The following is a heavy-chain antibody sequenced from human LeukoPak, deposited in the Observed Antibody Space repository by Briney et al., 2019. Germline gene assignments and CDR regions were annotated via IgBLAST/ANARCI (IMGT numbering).Heavy chain of an antibody. Sequence: SVKVSCKASGGTFSSYAISWVRQAPGQELEWMGRIISIFGTANFAQKFQGRVTLTVDKSTSTDYMELSSLRSEDTAVYYCARRSRITIFGVVIRGAFDIWGQGTMVTV. V-gene: IGHV1-69*06. CDR3: ARRSRITIFGVVIRGAFDI. D-gene: IGHD3-3*01. CDR2: IISIFGTA. J-gene: IGHJ3*02. CDR1: GGTFSSYA.